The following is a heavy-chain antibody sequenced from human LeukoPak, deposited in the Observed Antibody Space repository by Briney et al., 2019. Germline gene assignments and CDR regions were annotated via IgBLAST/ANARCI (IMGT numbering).Heavy chain of an antibody. V-gene: IGHV4-34*01. CDR3: ARPVHNWFDP. J-gene: IGHJ5*02. CDR2: INHSGST. D-gene: IGHD1-1*01. CDR1: GGSSSGYY. Sequence: SETLSLTCAVYGGSSSGYYWSWIRQPPGKGLEWIGEINHSGSTNYNPSLKSRVTISVDTSKNQFSLKLSSVTAADTAVYYCARPVHNWFDPWGQGTLVTVSS.